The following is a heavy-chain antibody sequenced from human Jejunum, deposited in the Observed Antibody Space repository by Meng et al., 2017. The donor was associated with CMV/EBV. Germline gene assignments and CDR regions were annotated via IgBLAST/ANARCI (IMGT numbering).Heavy chain of an antibody. CDR1: STRYH. D-gene: IGHD3-9*01. V-gene: IGHV1-2*02. CDR3: ARVPGYFAWSSPVSDDY. J-gene: IGHJ4*02. Sequence: STRYHIHWGRRAARPGPAWVGWLNPNSGGTNYAQKFQGRVTMTSDTSISTAYMERSRLRSDETAVYYCARVPGYFAWSSPVSDDYWGQGTLVTVSS. CDR2: LNPNSGGT.